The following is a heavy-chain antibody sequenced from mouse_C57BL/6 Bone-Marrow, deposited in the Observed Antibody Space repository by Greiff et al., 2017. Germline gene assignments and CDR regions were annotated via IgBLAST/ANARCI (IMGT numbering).Heavy chain of an antibody. J-gene: IGHJ3*01. CDR2: IDPENGDT. D-gene: IGHD1-1*01. CDR3: TTDYGSSYPALVAY. CDR1: GFNIKDDY. V-gene: IGHV14-4*01. Sequence: VQLQQSGAELVRPGASVKLSCTASGFNIKDDYMHWVKQRPEQGLEWIGWIDPENGDTEYASKFQGKATISADTSSTTAYLQLISLTAEDTAVYYGTTDYGSSYPALVAYWGQGTLVTVSA.